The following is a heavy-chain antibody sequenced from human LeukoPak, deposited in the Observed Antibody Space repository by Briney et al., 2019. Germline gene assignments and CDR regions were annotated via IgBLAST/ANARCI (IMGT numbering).Heavy chain of an antibody. CDR3: ARDTRDYYYYYMDV. Sequence: SQTLSLTCTVSGGSISSGGYYWSWIRQPPGKGLEWIGYIYHSGSTYYNPSLKSRVTISVDRSKNQFSLKLSSVTAADTAVYYCARDTRDYYYYYMDVWGKGTTVTVSS. J-gene: IGHJ6*03. D-gene: IGHD2-2*01. V-gene: IGHV4-30-2*01. CDR1: GGSISSGGYY. CDR2: IYHSGST.